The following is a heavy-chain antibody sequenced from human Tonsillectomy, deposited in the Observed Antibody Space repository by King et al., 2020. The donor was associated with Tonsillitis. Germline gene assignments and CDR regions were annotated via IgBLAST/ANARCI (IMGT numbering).Heavy chain of an antibody. Sequence: QLVESGGGLVKPGGSLRLSCAVSGFTFSDFYMSWIRQAPGKGLEWISFISSSGSAIHYADSVKGRFTVSRDDAKNSLYLQMNSLRAEDTAVYYCARGDGSNLIFDYWGQGTLVTVSS. CDR1: GFTFSDFY. CDR2: ISSSGSAI. CDR3: ARGDGSNLIFDY. D-gene: IGHD5-24*01. V-gene: IGHV3-11*01. J-gene: IGHJ4*02.